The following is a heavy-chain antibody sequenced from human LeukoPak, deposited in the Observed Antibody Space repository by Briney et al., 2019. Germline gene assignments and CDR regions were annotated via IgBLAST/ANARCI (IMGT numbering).Heavy chain of an antibody. CDR2: IYHSGST. CDR1: GGSVSGRSYS. Sequence: SQTLSLTCGVSGGSVSGRSYSWSWIRQPPGKGLEWIGYIYHSGSTYYNPSLKSRVTISVDRSKNQFSLKLSSVTAADTAVYYCARGPRSSWFDPWGQGTLVTVSS. D-gene: IGHD6-19*01. V-gene: IGHV4-30-2*01. CDR3: ARGPRSSWFDP. J-gene: IGHJ5*02.